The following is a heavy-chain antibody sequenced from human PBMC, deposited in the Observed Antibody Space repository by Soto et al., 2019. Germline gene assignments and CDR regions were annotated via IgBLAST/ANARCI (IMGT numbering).Heavy chain of an antibody. CDR1: GGSISNSRYY. D-gene: IGHD3-3*01. V-gene: IGHV4-39*07. CDR3: ARADFTIFGAGYYGMDV. Sequence: KPSETLSLTCTVSGGSISNSRYYWAWIRQPPGKGLEWIGSIYHTGNTYYNPSLRSRVTISVDTSKNQFSLKLSSVTAADTAVYYCARADFTIFGAGYYGMDVWGQGTTVTVSS. CDR2: IYHTGNT. J-gene: IGHJ6*02.